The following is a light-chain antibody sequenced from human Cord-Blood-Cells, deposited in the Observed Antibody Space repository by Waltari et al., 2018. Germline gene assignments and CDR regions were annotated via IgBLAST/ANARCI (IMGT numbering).Light chain of an antibody. Sequence: QSALTQPASVSGSPGQSITISCTGTSSDVGGYNHVPWYQQPPGKAPKLMIYDVSNRPSGVSNRFSGSKSGNTASLTISGLQAEDEADYYRSSYTSSSTHVVFGGGTKLTVL. CDR3: SSYTSSSTHVV. J-gene: IGLJ2*01. V-gene: IGLV2-14*01. CDR1: SSDVGGYNH. CDR2: DVS.